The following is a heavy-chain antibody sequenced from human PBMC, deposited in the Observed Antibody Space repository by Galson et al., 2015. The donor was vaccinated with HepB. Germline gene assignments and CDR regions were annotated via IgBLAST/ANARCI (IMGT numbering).Heavy chain of an antibody. V-gene: IGHV3-9*01. D-gene: IGHD6-13*01. J-gene: IGHJ3*02. CDR3: AKGDSSSWYGAFDI. Sequence: SLRLSCAASGFTFDDYAMHWVRQAPGKGLEWVSGISWNSGSIGYADSVKGRFTISRDNAKNSLYLQMNSLRAEDTALYYCAKGDSSSWYGAFDIWGQGTMVTVPS. CDR1: GFTFDDYA. CDR2: ISWNSGSI.